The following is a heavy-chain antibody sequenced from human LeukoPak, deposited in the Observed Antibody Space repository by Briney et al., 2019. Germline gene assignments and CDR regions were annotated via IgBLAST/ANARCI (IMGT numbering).Heavy chain of an antibody. CDR3: AREKSYYYGSGSYPGWFDP. Sequence: PSETLSLTCTVSGGSISSYYWSWIRQPPGKGLEWIGYIYYSGSTNYNPSLKSRVTISVDTSKNQLSLKLSSVTAADTAVYYCAREKSYYYGSGSYPGWFDPWGQGTLVTVSS. J-gene: IGHJ5*02. CDR2: IYYSGST. V-gene: IGHV4-59*13. D-gene: IGHD3-10*01. CDR1: GGSISSYY.